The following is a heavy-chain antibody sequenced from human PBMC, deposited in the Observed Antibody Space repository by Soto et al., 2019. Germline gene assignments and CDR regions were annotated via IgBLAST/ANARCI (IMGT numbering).Heavy chain of an antibody. Sequence: SVGSLRLSCASSVFTFSSYAMSWVRHSPGKGLEWVSAISGSGGSTYYADSVKGRFTISRDNSKNTLYLQMNSLRAEDTAVYYCAKQDRILVVVTATEYWGQATLVMVSS. CDR3: AKQDRILVVVTATEY. D-gene: IGHD2-21*02. CDR1: VFTFSSYA. V-gene: IGHV3-23*01. J-gene: IGHJ4*02. CDR2: ISGSGGST.